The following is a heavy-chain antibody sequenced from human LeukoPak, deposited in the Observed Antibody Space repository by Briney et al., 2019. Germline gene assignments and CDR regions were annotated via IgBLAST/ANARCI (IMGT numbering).Heavy chain of an antibody. CDR3: ARDRAMVRAFDI. CDR2: TYYSGST. CDR1: GGSISSGDYC. Sequence: PSQTLSLTCTVSGGSISSGDYCWSWIRQPPGKGLEWIGYTYYSGSTYYNPSLKSRVTISVDTSKNQFSLKLSSVTAADTAVYYCARDRAMVRAFDIWGQGTMVTVSS. D-gene: IGHD3-10*01. V-gene: IGHV4-30-4*01. J-gene: IGHJ3*02.